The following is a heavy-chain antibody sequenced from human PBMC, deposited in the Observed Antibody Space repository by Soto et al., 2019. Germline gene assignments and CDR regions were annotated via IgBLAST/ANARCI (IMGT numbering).Heavy chain of an antibody. CDR3: ARDIVSFFDY. V-gene: IGHV3-48*03. D-gene: IGHD3-16*02. CDR1: VVTFSGYE. CDR2: ISSSGSRI. Sequence: GPLRRSCAASVVTFSGYEMNWVRQAPGKGLEWVSYISSSGSRIYYADSVKGRFTISRDNTKNSLYLQMNSLRAEDTAVYFCARDIVSFFDYWGQGTLVTVSS. J-gene: IGHJ4*02.